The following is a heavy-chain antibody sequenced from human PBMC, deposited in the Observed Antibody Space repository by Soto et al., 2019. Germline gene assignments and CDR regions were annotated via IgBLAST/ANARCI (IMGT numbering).Heavy chain of an antibody. Sequence: PSETLSLTCTVSGGSISSGDYYWSWIRQPPGKGLEWIGYIYYSGSTYYNPSLKSRISISVDTSKNQFSLNLSSVTAADTAVYYCATGRAYDVSDYWGRGTLVTVSS. CDR2: IYYSGST. J-gene: IGHJ4*02. CDR3: ATGRAYDVSDY. CDR1: GGSISSGDYY. V-gene: IGHV4-30-4*02. D-gene: IGHD3-10*01.